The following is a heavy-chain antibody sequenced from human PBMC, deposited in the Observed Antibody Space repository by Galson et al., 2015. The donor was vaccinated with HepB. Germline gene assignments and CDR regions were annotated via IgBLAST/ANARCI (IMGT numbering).Heavy chain of an antibody. CDR2: ISYDGSNK. J-gene: IGHJ4*02. CDR1: GFTFSSYG. V-gene: IGHV3-30*18. D-gene: IGHD3-22*01. CDR3: AKVRGKGIVVVMRFDY. Sequence: SLRLSCAASGFTFSSYGMHWVRQAPGKGLEWVAVISYDGSNKYYADSVKGRFTISRDNSKNTLYLQMNSLRAEDTAVYYCAKVRGKGIVVVMRFDYWGQGTLVTVSS.